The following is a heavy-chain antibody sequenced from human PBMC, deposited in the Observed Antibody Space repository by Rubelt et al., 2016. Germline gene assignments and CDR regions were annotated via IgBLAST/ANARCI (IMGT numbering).Heavy chain of an antibody. D-gene: IGHD5-12*01. CDR2: INHSGST. CDR3: ARDRSPSGYDSGMDV. CDR1: GGSFSGYY. J-gene: IGHJ6*02. Sequence: QVQLQQWGAGLLKPSETLSLTCAVYGGSFSGYYWSWIRQSPGKGLEWIGEINHSGSTNYNPSLKSRVTISVDTSKNQFSLKLGSVTAADKALYYGARDRSPSGYDSGMDVWGQGTTVTVSS. V-gene: IGHV4-34*01.